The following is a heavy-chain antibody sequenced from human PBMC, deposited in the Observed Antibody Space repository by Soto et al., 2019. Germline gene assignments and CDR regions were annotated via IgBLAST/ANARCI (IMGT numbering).Heavy chain of an antibody. CDR3: ASRARADYYYMDV. D-gene: IGHD6-6*01. J-gene: IGHJ6*03. Sequence: EVQLVESGGGLAQPGGSLRLSWAASGFTVSSDAMDWVRQAPGKGLEYVSGISSNGIGTYYASSVKGRFTISRDNSRDTVYLQMDSLRPEDMAVYYCASRARADYYYMDVSGKGTTVTVS. CDR1: GFTVSSDA. V-gene: IGHV3-64*01. CDR2: ISSNGIGT.